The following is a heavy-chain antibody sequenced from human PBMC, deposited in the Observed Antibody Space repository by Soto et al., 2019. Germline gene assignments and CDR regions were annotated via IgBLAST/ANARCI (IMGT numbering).Heavy chain of an antibody. CDR2: ISANNGNT. CDR1: GYTFTSYG. D-gene: IGHD1-26*01. CDR3: ARDGRYSGSYGGYYFDY. Sequence: QVQLVQSGAEVKKPGASVKVSCKASGYTFTSYGISWVRQAPGQGLEWMGWISANNGNTNYAQKIQGRVTLTTDTSTSTAYMELRSLRSDDTAVYYCARDGRYSGSYGGYYFDYWGQGTLVTVSS. V-gene: IGHV1-18*01. J-gene: IGHJ4*02.